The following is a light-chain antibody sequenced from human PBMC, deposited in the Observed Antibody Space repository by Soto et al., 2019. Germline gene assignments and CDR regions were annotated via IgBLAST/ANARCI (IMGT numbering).Light chain of an antibody. CDR2: GAS. CDR1: QTVSNTY. CDR3: QQYGDLPPT. Sequence: EIVLTQFPGALSLSPGERVTLSCRASQTVSNTYLAWYQQKSGQAPKFLIYGASNRATGIPDRFSGSGSGTDVTLTISRLEPEDFAVYYCQQYGDLPPTFGGGTKVEIK. V-gene: IGKV3-20*01. J-gene: IGKJ4*01.